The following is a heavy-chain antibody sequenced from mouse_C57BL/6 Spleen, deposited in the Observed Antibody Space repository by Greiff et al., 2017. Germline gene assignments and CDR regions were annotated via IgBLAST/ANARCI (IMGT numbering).Heavy chain of an antibody. CDR1: GYTFTSYD. Sequence: VQLQQSGPELVKPGASVKLSCKASGYTFTSYDINWVKQRPGQGLEWIGWIYPRAGSTKYNEKFKGKATLTVDTSSSTAYMELHSLTSEDSAVYFCARSPYYYGSSTYYFDYWGQGTTLTVSS. CDR2: IYPRAGST. J-gene: IGHJ2*01. V-gene: IGHV1-85*01. D-gene: IGHD1-1*01. CDR3: ARSPYYYGSSTYYFDY.